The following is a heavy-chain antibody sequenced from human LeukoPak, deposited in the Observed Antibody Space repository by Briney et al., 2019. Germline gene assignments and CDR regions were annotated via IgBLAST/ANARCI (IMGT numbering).Heavy chain of an antibody. Sequence: TSETLSLTCTVSGGSISSSSYSWGWIRQPPGKGLEWIGNIYYSGGTYYSPSLKSRVTISVDTSKNQFSLKLSSVTAADTAVYYCASYDFWSDQWKDYYMDVWGKGTTVTVSS. J-gene: IGHJ6*03. D-gene: IGHD3-3*01. V-gene: IGHV4-39*01. CDR3: ASYDFWSDQWKDYYMDV. CDR1: GGSISSSSYS. CDR2: IYYSGGT.